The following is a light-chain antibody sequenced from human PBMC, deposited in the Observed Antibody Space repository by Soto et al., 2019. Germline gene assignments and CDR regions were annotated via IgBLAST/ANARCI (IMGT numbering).Light chain of an antibody. Sequence: DIQMTQSPSSLSASVGDRVTITCHSSQDIMNYLNLYQQKPGKAPKLLIHDASTLETGVPSRFSGSGSGTHFTFTISSLQPEDIATYYCQQFDNLPLLTFGRGTKVDIK. V-gene: IGKV1-33*01. CDR1: QDIMNY. CDR2: DAS. CDR3: QQFDNLPLLT. J-gene: IGKJ4*01.